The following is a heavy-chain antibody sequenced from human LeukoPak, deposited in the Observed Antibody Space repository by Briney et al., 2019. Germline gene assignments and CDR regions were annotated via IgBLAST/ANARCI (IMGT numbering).Heavy chain of an antibody. CDR3: ARDDFWSGWYYYYGMDV. Sequence: PGRSLRLSCAASGFTFSSYAMPWVRQAPGKGLEWVAVISYDGSNKYYADSVKGRFTISRDNSKNTLYLQMNSLRAEDTAVYYCARDDFWSGWYYYYGMDVWGQGTTVTVSS. CDR1: GFTFSSYA. D-gene: IGHD3-3*01. V-gene: IGHV3-30-3*01. J-gene: IGHJ6*02. CDR2: ISYDGSNK.